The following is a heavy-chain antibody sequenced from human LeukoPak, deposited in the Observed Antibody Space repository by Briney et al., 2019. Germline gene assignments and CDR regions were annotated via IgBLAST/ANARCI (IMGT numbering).Heavy chain of an antibody. CDR1: GGSFSGYY. J-gene: IGHJ4*02. CDR2: INHSGST. Sequence: PSETLSLTCAVYGGSFSGYYWSWIRQPPGKGLEWIGEINHSGSTNYNPSLKSRVTISVDTSKNQFSLKLSSVTAADTAVYYCARIFREGYCSGGSCYSVAFDHWGQGTLVTVSS. D-gene: IGHD2-15*01. CDR3: ARIFREGYCSGGSCYSVAFDH. V-gene: IGHV4-34*01.